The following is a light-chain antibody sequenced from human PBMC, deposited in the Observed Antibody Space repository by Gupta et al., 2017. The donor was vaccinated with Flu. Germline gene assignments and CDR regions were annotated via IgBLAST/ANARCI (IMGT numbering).Light chain of an antibody. CDR2: NNN. CDR1: RSNLGTNN. V-gene: IGLV1-47*02. J-gene: IGLJ3*02. CDR3: AAGDDSRSGLV. Sequence: QSVLTQPPSASGTPGQRVTISCSGSRSNLGTNNINWFQHPPATAPHLLISNNNQRHSAAPDRFSGAKSGTSATLATSGLRAEDEADYYCAAGDDSRSGLVFGGGTKVTVL.